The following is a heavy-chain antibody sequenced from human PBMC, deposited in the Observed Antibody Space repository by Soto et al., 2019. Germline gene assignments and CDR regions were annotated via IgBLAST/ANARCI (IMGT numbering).Heavy chain of an antibody. D-gene: IGHD3-16*01. CDR1: GDSVSSNSAA. V-gene: IGHV6-1*01. Sequence: PSETLSLTCAVSGDSVSSNSAAWNWIRQSPPRGLEWLGRTYDRSKWYNDYAVSVKSRITINPDTYKNQFSLPLNSVTPEGPAVYYCSRGGDILRSGGGMDVWGQGTTVTVSS. CDR3: SRGGDILRSGGGMDV. J-gene: IGHJ6*02. CDR2: TYDRSKWYN.